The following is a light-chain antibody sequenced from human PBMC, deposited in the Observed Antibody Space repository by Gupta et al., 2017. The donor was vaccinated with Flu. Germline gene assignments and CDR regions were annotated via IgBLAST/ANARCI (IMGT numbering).Light chain of an antibody. CDR3: QQDDYRPPWT. V-gene: IGKV3-15*01. J-gene: IGKJ1*01. CDR2: AAS. CDR1: QSVNSN. Sequence: EIVLTQSPVTLSVSSGEGATLSCRASQSVNSNLAWYQQRAGQPPRLLIYAASTSVTGIPARFSGSGCGTDFTLTISSRQSEDFAVYYCQQDDYRPPWTFGQGTKVDVK.